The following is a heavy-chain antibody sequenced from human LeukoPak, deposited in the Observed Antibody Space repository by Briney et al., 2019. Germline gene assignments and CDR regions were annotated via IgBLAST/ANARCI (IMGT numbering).Heavy chain of an antibody. J-gene: IGHJ6*03. V-gene: IGHV4-38-2*02. CDR1: GYSISSGYF. CDR3: ARTRGAGYSYGFNYYYYMDV. Sequence: PSETLSLTCTVSGYSISSGYFWGWIRQPPGKGLEWIGTIYYSGTTYFNPSLKSQVTISIDTSKNQFSLRLSSVTAADTAVYYCARTRGAGYSYGFNYYYYMDVWGKGTTVTVSS. CDR2: IYYSGTT. D-gene: IGHD5-18*01.